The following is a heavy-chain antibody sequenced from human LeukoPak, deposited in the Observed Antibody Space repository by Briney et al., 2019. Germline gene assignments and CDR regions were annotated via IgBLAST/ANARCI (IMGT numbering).Heavy chain of an antibody. CDR2: ISWNSGSI. V-gene: IGHV3-9*01. D-gene: IGHD3-10*01. CDR1: GFTFDDYA. CDR3: ATFSGSYYRGFDY. Sequence: GGSLRLSCAASGFTFDDYAMHWVRQAPGKGLEWVSGISWNSGSIGYADSVKGRFTISRDNSKNTLYLQMNSLRAEDTAVYYCATFSGSYYRGFDYWGQGTLVTVSS. J-gene: IGHJ4*02.